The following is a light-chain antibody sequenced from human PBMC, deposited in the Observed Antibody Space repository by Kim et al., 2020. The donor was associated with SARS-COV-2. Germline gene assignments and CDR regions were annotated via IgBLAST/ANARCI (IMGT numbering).Light chain of an antibody. CDR2: GTS. CDR3: QQYGSSPYT. CDR1: RSVSSSD. Sequence: LSPGERGTRSCWASRSVSSSDIAWYQQKPGQAPRLLIYGTSNRATGIPDRFSGSGSGTDFTLTISKLEPEDFAMYYCQQYGSSPYTFGQGTKLEI. V-gene: IGKV3-20*01. J-gene: IGKJ2*01.